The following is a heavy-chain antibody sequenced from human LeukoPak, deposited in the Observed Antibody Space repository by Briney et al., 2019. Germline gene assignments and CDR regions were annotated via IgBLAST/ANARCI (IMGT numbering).Heavy chain of an antibody. CDR2: IYPGDSDT. CDR3: ARPSTTVDWYFDL. CDR1: GYTLFTYW. Sequence: GESLKISCKGSGYTLFTYWIGWVRQVPGKGLEWMGIIYPGDSDTRYSPSFQGQVTISADKSIRTAYLQWSSLKASDTAIYYCARPSTTVDWYFDLWGRGTLVTVSS. J-gene: IGHJ2*01. V-gene: IGHV5-51*01. D-gene: IGHD4-17*01.